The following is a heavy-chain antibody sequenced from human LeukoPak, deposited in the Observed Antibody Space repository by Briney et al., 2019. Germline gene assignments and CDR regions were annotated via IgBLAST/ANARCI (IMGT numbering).Heavy chain of an antibody. V-gene: IGHV3-9*01. D-gene: IGHD1-26*01. CDR1: GFTFDDYA. J-gene: IGHJ4*02. CDR3: ARDREGGEDY. Sequence: GGSLRLPCAASGFTFDDYAMHWVRQAPGKGLEWVSGISWNSGSIGYADSVKGRFTISRDNAKNSLYLQMNSLRAEDTAVYYCARDREGGEDYWGQGTLVTVSS. CDR2: ISWNSGSI.